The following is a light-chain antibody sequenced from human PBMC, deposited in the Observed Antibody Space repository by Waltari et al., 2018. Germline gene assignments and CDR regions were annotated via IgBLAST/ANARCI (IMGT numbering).Light chain of an antibody. CDR2: RDN. CDR3: AVCDENPV. CDR1: TSNIGSNF. Sequence: QSMLTQPPSASGTPGQRVTISCSGSTSNIGSNFVCWYQQFPGTAPKLLIYRDNQRPSGVPDRFSASKSGASASLAISGLRSEDEADDSCAVCDENPVFGGGTKLTVL. V-gene: IGLV1-47*01. J-gene: IGLJ2*01.